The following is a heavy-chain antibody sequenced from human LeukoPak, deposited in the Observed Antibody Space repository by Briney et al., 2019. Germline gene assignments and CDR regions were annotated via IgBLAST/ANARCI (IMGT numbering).Heavy chain of an antibody. J-gene: IGHJ4*02. D-gene: IGHD3-22*01. V-gene: IGHV4-31*03. CDR2: IYYSGST. CDR1: GGSISSGGYY. Sequence: SETLSLICTVSGGSISSGGYYWSWLCQHPGKDLEWIGYIYYSGSTYYNPSLNSRITISVDTSKNQFSLKLSSVTAADTAVYVCERGIVVVGNFDYWGQGTLVTVSS. CDR3: ERGIVVVGNFDY.